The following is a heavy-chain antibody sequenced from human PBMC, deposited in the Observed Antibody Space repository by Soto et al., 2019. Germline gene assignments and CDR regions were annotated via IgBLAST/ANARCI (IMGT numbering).Heavy chain of an antibody. Sequence: QVQLVQSGAEVKKPGASVKVSCKASGYTFTSYGISWVRQAPGQGLEWMGWISAYNGNTNYAQKLQGRVTMTTDTSTSTSYMELRSLRSDDTAVYYCAIFGDETFWSRSQTLDYWGQGTLVTVSS. D-gene: IGHD3-3*01. V-gene: IGHV1-18*01. CDR2: ISAYNGNT. CDR1: GYTFTSYG. CDR3: AIFGDETFWSRSQTLDY. J-gene: IGHJ4*02.